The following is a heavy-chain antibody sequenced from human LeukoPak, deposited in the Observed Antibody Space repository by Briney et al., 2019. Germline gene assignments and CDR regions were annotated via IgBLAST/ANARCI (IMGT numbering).Heavy chain of an antibody. V-gene: IGHV1-24*01. Sequence: AAVKVSCMVSGYTLTELSMHWVRQAPGKGLEWMGGFDPEDGETIYAQKFQGRVTMTEDTSTDTAYMELSSLRSEDTAVYYCATTVDYCSSTSCHYYFDYWGQGTLVTVSS. CDR3: ATTVDYCSSTSCHYYFDY. CDR1: GYTLTELS. CDR2: FDPEDGET. J-gene: IGHJ4*02. D-gene: IGHD2-2*01.